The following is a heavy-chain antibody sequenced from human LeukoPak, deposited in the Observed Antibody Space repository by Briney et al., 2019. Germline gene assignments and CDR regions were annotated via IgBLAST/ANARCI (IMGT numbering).Heavy chain of an antibody. D-gene: IGHD6-19*01. Sequence: SETLSLTCTVSGGSISSYYWSWIRQPAGKGLEWIGRIYTSGSTNYNPSLKSRVTMSVDTSKNQFSLKLSSVTAADTAVYYCARGWSGIAVAGMDVDYYYYMDVWGKGTTVTISS. CDR2: IYTSGST. CDR1: GGSISSYY. CDR3: ARGWSGIAVAGMDVDYYYYMDV. V-gene: IGHV4-4*07. J-gene: IGHJ6*03.